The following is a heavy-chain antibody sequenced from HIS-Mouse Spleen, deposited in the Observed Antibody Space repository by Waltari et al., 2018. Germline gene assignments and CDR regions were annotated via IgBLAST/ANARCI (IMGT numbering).Heavy chain of an antibody. CDR3: ARARSVWFGEFYFDY. CDR2: IYYSGRT. CDR1: GGSISSGGYY. V-gene: IGHV4-31*03. J-gene: IGHJ4*02. D-gene: IGHD3-10*01. Sequence: QVQLQESGPGLVKPSQTLSLTCTVSGGSISSGGYYWSWIRQHPGKGLEWIGYIYYSGRTYSNPSLKSRVTISVDTSKNQFSLKLSSVTAADTAVYYCARARSVWFGEFYFDYWGQGTLVTVSS.